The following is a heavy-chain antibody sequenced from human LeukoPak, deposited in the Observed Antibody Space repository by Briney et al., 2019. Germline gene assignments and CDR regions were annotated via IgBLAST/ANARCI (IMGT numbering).Heavy chain of an antibody. CDR1: GFTVSSSY. D-gene: IGHD6-19*01. V-gene: IGHV3-23*01. Sequence: GGSLRLSCAASGFTVSSSYMTWVRQAPGKGLEWVSAISGSGGSTYYADSVKGRFTISRDNSKNTLYLQMNSLRAEDTAVYYCAKDAIDSSGWYNYYYYGMDVWGQGTTVTVSS. CDR2: ISGSGGST. CDR3: AKDAIDSSGWYNYYYYGMDV. J-gene: IGHJ6*02.